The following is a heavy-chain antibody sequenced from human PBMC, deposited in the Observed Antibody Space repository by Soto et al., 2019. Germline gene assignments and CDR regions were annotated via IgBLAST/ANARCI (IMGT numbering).Heavy chain of an antibody. Sequence: EVQLVETGGGLIQPGGSLRLSCAASGFTVSSNYMSWVRQAPGKGLEWVSVIYSGGSTYYADSVKGRFTISRDNSKNTLYLQMNSLRAEDTAVYYCAGDFKGSGSYYWGSGYYGMDVWGQGTTVTVSS. CDR1: GFTVSSNY. D-gene: IGHD3-10*01. CDR3: AGDFKGSGSYYWGSGYYGMDV. J-gene: IGHJ6*02. CDR2: IYSGGST. V-gene: IGHV3-53*02.